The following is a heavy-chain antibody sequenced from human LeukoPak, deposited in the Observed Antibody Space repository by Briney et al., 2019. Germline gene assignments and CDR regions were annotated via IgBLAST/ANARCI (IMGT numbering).Heavy chain of an antibody. CDR3: ARDRDGSSWYVFDS. CDR1: GDSVSGYSAG. J-gene: IGHJ4*02. Sequence: PSQTLSLTCAISGDSVSGYSAGWNWIRQSPSRGLEWLGRTYYRSKWYSDYAVSVKSRLTINPDTSRNQVSLQLSSVTPEDTAVYFCARDRDGSSWYVFDSWGPGTLVTVSA. D-gene: IGHD6-13*01. V-gene: IGHV6-1*01. CDR2: TYYRSKWYS.